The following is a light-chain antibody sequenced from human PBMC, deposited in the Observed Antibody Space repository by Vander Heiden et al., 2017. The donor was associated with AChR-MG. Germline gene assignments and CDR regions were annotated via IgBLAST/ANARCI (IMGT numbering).Light chain of an antibody. CDR1: ESVGSK. CDR3: HQYSYWPYT. V-gene: IGKV3-15*01. Sequence: DTVMNQFPATLSVSPGERVTLSCRASESVGSKVAWYQQTPGQPPRLLIYAASTRATGIPARFSGSESGTEFTLTITSLQSEDLAVYYCHQYSYWPYTFGQGTKLEIK. CDR2: AAS. J-gene: IGKJ2*01.